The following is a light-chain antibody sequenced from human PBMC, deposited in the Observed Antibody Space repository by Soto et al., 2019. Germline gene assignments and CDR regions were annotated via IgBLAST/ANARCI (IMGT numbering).Light chain of an antibody. Sequence: QSVLTQPPSVSWAPGQRVTISCTGSSSNIGAGYDVHWYQQLPGTAPKLLIYGNSNRPSGVPDRFSGSKSGTSASLAITGLQAEDEADYYCQSHDSSLSGYVFGTGTKLTVL. CDR1: SSNIGAGYD. J-gene: IGLJ1*01. V-gene: IGLV1-40*01. CDR3: QSHDSSLSGYV. CDR2: GNS.